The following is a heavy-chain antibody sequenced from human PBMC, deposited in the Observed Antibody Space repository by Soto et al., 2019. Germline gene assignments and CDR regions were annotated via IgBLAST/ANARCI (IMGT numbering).Heavy chain of an antibody. D-gene: IGHD3-10*01. J-gene: IGHJ6*04. CDR3: ARGTMVRGVIGPGFYYYYGMDV. Sequence: QVQLVQSGAEVKKPGASVTVSCKASGYTFTSYGISWVRQAPGQGLEWMGWISAYNGNTNYAQKLQGRVTMTTDTSTSTAYMELMSLRYDDTAVYYCARGTMVRGVIGPGFYYYYGMDVWGIGTTVTVSS. CDR2: ISAYNGNT. V-gene: IGHV1-18*01. CDR1: GYTFTSYG.